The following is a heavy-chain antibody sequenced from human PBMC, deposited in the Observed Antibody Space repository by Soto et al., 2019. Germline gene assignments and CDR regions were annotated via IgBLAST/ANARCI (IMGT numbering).Heavy chain of an antibody. CDR2: ISGSGGST. V-gene: IGHV3-23*01. Sequence: SGGSLRLSCAASGFTFSSYAMSWVRQAPGKGLEWVSAISGSGGSTYYADSVKGRFTISRDNSKNTLYLQMNSLRAEDTAVYYCVKVLSYGDYATGPLGPWGQGTLVTVSS. J-gene: IGHJ5*02. CDR1: GFTFSSYA. D-gene: IGHD4-17*01. CDR3: VKVLSYGDYATGPLGP.